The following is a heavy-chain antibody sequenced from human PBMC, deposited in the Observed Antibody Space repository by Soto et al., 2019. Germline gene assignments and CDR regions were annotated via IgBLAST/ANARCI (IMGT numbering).Heavy chain of an antibody. J-gene: IGHJ5*02. CDR3: AGDPDSHYNDSHASSYP. CDR2: IIHIIGII. D-gene: IGHD4-4*01. V-gene: IGHV1-69*08. Sequence: VQLVQSGAEVKKPGSSGKVSCKASGGTFSTYTITWVRPAPGQGLEWMGRIIHIIGIIHYAQKFQGRVTISADKFPGTAYMELTELRSDDTAVYYVAGDPDSHYNDSHASSYPWGQGTLVTVSS. CDR1: GGTFSTYT.